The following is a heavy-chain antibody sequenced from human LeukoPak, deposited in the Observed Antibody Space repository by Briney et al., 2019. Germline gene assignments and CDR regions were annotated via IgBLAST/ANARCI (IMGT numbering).Heavy chain of an antibody. V-gene: IGHV1-2*02. Sequence: ASVKVSCKASGGTFTGYYMHWVRQAPGQGLEWMGWINPNSGGTNYQGRVTMTRDTSISTAYMELSRLRSDDTAVYYCATNTYDFWSGYHRHWGQGTLVTVSS. CDR2: INPNSGGT. CDR3: ATNTYDFWSGYHRH. CDR1: GGTFTGYY. J-gene: IGHJ4*02. D-gene: IGHD3-3*01.